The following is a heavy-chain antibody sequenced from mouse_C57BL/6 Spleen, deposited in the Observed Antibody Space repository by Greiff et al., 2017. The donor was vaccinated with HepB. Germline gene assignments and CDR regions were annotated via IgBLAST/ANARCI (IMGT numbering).Heavy chain of an antibody. J-gene: IGHJ3*01. V-gene: IGHV5-9*01. D-gene: IGHD2-4*01. Sequence: EVKVEESGGGLVKPGGSLKLSCAASGFTFSSYTMSWVRQTPEKRLEWVATISGGGGNTYYPDSVKGRFTISRDNSKNTLYLQMSSLRSEDTALYYCARHSRDDYAWFAYWGQGTLVTVSA. CDR3: ARHSRDDYAWFAY. CDR2: ISGGGGNT. CDR1: GFTFSSYT.